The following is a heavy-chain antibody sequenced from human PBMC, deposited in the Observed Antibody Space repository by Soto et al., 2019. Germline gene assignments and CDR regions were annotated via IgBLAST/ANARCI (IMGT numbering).Heavy chain of an antibody. Sequence: PWGSRRLSCAASGLPFSSYRMNWVRQAPGKGLEWVSSIGVSSDSISYADSVKGRFTISRDNAQMSLYLQMSSLRAEDTAVYYCARELHGDYAIDYWCQGSMVTVSA. CDR2: IGVSSDSI. V-gene: IGHV3-21*01. CDR1: GLPFSSYR. J-gene: IGHJ4*02. D-gene: IGHD4-17*01. CDR3: ARELHGDYAIDY.